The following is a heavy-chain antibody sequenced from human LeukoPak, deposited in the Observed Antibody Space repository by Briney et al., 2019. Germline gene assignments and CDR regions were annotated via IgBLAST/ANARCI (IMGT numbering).Heavy chain of an antibody. CDR3: ARVDSNYDILTGYIPHFDY. Sequence: SETLSLTCTVSGGSISSSSYYWGWIRQPPGKGLECIGSIYYSGSTYYNPSLKSRVTISVDTSKNQFSLKLSSVTAADTAVYYCARVDSNYDILTGYIPHFDYWGQGTLVTVSS. CDR1: GGSISSSSYY. CDR2: IYYSGST. J-gene: IGHJ4*02. D-gene: IGHD3-9*01. V-gene: IGHV4-39*07.